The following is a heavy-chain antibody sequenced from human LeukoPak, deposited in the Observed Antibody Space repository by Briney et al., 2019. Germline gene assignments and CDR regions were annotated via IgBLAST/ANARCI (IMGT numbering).Heavy chain of an antibody. Sequence: PGGSLRLSRAASGFSLSNYFMHWVRQAPGKGLEWVASIASDGSQPFYVESVKGRFTLSRDNSKKTLFLQMNSLRNEDTAVSYCVRERQDAIVHTGAVDTWGEGTMVTASS. D-gene: IGHD5-18*01. CDR1: GFSLSNYF. J-gene: IGHJ3*02. CDR2: IASDGSQP. V-gene: IGHV3-30-3*01. CDR3: VRERQDAIVHTGAVDT.